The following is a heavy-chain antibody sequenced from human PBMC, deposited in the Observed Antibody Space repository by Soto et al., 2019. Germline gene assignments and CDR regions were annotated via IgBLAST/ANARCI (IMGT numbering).Heavy chain of an antibody. CDR2: IIPIFGTA. CDR1: GGTFSSYA. J-gene: IGHJ5*02. V-gene: IGHV1-69*06. CDR3: ARSTYYDFSSCYYTGMAAHSFDP. D-gene: IGHD3-3*01. Sequence: GASVKVSCKASGGTFSSYAISWVRQAPGQGLEWMGGIIPIFGTAIYAQKFQGRVTITADKSTSTAYMELSSLRSEDTAVYYCARSTYYDFSSCYYTGMAAHSFDPWGQGTLVTVSS.